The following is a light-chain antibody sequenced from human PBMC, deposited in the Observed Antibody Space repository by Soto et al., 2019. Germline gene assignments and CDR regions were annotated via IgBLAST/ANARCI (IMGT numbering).Light chain of an antibody. CDR1: QSVSSN. J-gene: IGKJ2*01. Sequence: EIVMTQSPATLSVSSGERVTLSCRASQSVSSNLAWYQQKPGQAPRLIIYGASTRATGISARFSGGGSGTEFSLTISRLQSEDFAGYYCQQYKHWPRTFGQGTKLEIK. V-gene: IGKV3-15*01. CDR3: QQYKHWPRT. CDR2: GAS.